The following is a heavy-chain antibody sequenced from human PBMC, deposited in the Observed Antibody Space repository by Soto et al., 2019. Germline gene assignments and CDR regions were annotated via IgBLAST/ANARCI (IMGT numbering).Heavy chain of an antibody. CDR1: GFTFSSYW. D-gene: IGHD6-13*01. Sequence: EVQLVESGGGLVQPGESLRLSCAASGFTFSSYWMHWVRQAPGKGLVWVSRINSDGSRTNYADSVKGRFTVSRDNAKHTQYLQMNSLRAEDTAVYYCARVLTGSWNWFDPWGQGTLVTVSS. CDR2: INSDGSRT. V-gene: IGHV3-74*01. CDR3: ARVLTGSWNWFDP. J-gene: IGHJ5*02.